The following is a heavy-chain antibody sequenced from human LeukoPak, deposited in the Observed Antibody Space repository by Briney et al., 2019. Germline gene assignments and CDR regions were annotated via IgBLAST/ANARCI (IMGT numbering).Heavy chain of an antibody. D-gene: IGHD2-15*01. CDR2: ISGSGGST. CDR3: ATQGVAIVVVVAATREFDY. CDR1: GFTFSIYA. Sequence: GGSLRLSCAASGFTFSIYAMSWVRQAPGKGLEWVSAISGSGGSTYYADSVKGRFTISRDNSKNTLYLQMNSLRAEDTAVYYCATQGVAIVVVVAATREFDYWGQGTLVTVSS. J-gene: IGHJ4*02. V-gene: IGHV3-23*01.